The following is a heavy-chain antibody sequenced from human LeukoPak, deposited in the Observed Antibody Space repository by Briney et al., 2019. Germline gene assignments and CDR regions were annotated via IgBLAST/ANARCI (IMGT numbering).Heavy chain of an antibody. D-gene: IGHD3-9*01. CDR1: GYTFTKYA. Sequence: ASVKVPCKTSGYTFTKYAMNWVRQAPGQGLEWMGWISTGNGNTQYSQKFQGRLTITRDTSASTIYMELSSLTSEDTAVYYCARERYFDWSLASDIWGQGTMVTVSS. CDR2: ISTGNGNT. J-gene: IGHJ3*02. V-gene: IGHV1-3*04. CDR3: ARERYFDWSLASDI.